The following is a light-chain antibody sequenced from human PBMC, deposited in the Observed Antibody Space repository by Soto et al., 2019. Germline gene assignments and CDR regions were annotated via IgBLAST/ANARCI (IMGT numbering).Light chain of an antibody. V-gene: IGKV1-9*01. J-gene: IGKJ4*01. CDR1: QGISSF. CDR3: QHLSSNPR. Sequence: DIQLTQSPSFLSASVGDRVTITCRASQGISSFLAWYQQKPGKAPNLLMHSISTLAKGVPSRFSGSGSGTEFTLTISSLQPEDFATYYCQHLSSNPRFGGGTKVEIK. CDR2: SIS.